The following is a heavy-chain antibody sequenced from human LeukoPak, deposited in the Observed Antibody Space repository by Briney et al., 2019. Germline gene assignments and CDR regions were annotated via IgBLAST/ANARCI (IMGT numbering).Heavy chain of an antibody. CDR3: ARDVVAAAGTWDY. CDR1: GGSISSYY. D-gene: IGHD6-13*01. V-gene: IGHV4-59*01. J-gene: IGHJ4*02. Sequence: SETLSLTCTVSGGSISSYYWSWIRQPPGKGLEWIGYIYYSGSTNYNPSLKSRVTISVDTSKNQFPLKLSSVTAADTAVYYCARDVVAAAGTWDYWGQGTLVTVSS. CDR2: IYYSGST.